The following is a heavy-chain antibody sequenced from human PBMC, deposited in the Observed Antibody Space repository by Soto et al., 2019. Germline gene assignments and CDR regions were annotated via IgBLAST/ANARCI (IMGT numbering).Heavy chain of an antibody. D-gene: IGHD3-10*01. V-gene: IGHV5-51*01. CDR3: AIRSGYYGSGILPYYMDV. CDR1: GYSFTNYW. Sequence: PGESLKISCKGSGYSFTNYWIGWVRQMPGKGLEWMAIIYPGDSDTRYSPSFQGQVTISADKSISTAYLQWSSLKASDTAMYYCAIRSGYYGSGILPYYMDVWGKGTTVTVSS. CDR2: IYPGDSDT. J-gene: IGHJ6*03.